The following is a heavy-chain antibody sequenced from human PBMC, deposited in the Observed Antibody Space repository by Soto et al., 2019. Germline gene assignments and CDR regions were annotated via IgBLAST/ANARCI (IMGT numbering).Heavy chain of an antibody. Sequence: SETLSLTCTVLGGSISSSSYYWGWIRQPPGKGLEWIGSIYYSGSTYYNPSLKSRVTTSVDTSKNQFSLKLSSVTAADTAVYYCASSYHDFWSGYSLTLYFAYWGQGTLVTVSS. CDR3: ASSYHDFWSGYSLTLYFAY. D-gene: IGHD3-3*01. CDR1: GGSISSSSYY. V-gene: IGHV4-39*01. CDR2: IYYSGST. J-gene: IGHJ4*02.